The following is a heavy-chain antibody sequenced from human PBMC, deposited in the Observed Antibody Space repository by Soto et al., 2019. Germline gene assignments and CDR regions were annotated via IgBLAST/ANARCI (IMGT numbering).Heavy chain of an antibody. Sequence: SETLSITCSVSGGSPSSNYWSWTRQPPGKGLEWIGCISDSGNTYYNPSLQSRVTISIDTSTNQFLLDLTSVTTADTAVYYCARVPTTVTHPKSPFLVDRDVKDESFAPWGQGTLVTVSS. D-gene: IGHD4-17*01. V-gene: IGHV4-59*01. J-gene: IGHJ5*02. CDR2: ISDSGNT. CDR1: GGSPSSNY. CDR3: ARVPTTVTHPKSPFLVDRDVKDESFAP.